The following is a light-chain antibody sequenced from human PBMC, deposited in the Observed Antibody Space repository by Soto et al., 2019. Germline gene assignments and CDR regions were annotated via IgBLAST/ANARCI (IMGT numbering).Light chain of an antibody. J-gene: IGLJ2*01. CDR1: SSEVGAYDY. CDR2: DVD. CDR3: CSFAGQDTLGI. Sequence: QSALTQPRSVSGSPGQSVTISCAGTSSEVGAYDYVSWYQQYPGKAPKFIIYDVDKRPSGVPDRFSGSKSGNTASLTISGLQADDEADYYCCSFAGQDTLGIFVGGTKLTVL. V-gene: IGLV2-11*01.